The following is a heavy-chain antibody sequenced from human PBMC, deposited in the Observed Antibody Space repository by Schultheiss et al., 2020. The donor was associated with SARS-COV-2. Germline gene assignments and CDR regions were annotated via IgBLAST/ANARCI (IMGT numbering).Heavy chain of an antibody. Sequence: SETLSLMCAVYGGSFSGYDWTWIRQPPGKGLEWIGEINHSGSTNYNPSLKSRVTMSVDTSKNQFSLKLSSVTAADTAVYYCAREYQLLSYCYFDLWGRGTLVTVSS. V-gene: IGHV4-34*01. J-gene: IGHJ2*01. CDR1: GGSFSGYD. D-gene: IGHD2-2*01. CDR3: AREYQLLSYCYFDL. CDR2: INHSGST.